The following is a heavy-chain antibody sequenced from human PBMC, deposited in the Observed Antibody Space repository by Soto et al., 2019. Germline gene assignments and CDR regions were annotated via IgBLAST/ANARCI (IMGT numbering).Heavy chain of an antibody. D-gene: IGHD3-3*01. CDR3: ARIDFWSGMDV. J-gene: IGHJ6*02. CDR1: GFTFSNYW. V-gene: IGHV3-74*01. CDR2: INSDGSTT. Sequence: EVQLVESGGGLLQSGGSLRLSCAASGFTFSNYWMNWVRQAPGKGLVWVSRINSDGSTTNYADSVKGRFTISRDNAKNTLHLQMNSLRADDTAVYYCARIDFWSGMDVWGQGTTVTVSS.